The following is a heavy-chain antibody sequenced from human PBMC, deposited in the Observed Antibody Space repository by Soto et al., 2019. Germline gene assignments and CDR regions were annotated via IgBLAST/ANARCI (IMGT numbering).Heavy chain of an antibody. Sequence: ASVKVSCKASGYTFTSYGISWVRQAPGQGLEWMGWISAYNGNTNYAQKLQGRVTMTRDTSTSTVYMELSSLRSEDTAVYYCARDWYYYDSSGYYYYFDYWGQGTLVTVSS. D-gene: IGHD3-22*01. CDR3: ARDWYYYDSSGYYYYFDY. J-gene: IGHJ4*02. V-gene: IGHV1-18*01. CDR1: GYTFTSYG. CDR2: ISAYNGNT.